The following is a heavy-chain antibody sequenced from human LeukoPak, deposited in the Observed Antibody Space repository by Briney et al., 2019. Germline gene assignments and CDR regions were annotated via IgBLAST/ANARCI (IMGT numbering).Heavy chain of an antibody. CDR3: ARLRTEWELCFDY. V-gene: IGHV4-39*07. CDR2: IYYSGST. CDR1: GVSISSSNSY. Sequence: SETLSLTCTVSGVSISSSNSYWGWIRQPPGKGLEWIGSIYYSGSTYYNPSLKSRVTISVDTSKNQFSLKLSSVTAADTAVYYCARLRTEWELCFDYWGQGTLVTVSS. D-gene: IGHD1-26*01. J-gene: IGHJ4*02.